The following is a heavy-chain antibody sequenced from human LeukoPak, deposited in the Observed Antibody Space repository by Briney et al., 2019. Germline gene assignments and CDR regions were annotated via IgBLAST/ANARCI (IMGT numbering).Heavy chain of an antibody. Sequence: SETLSLTCAVYGGSFSGYYWSWIRQPPGKGLEWIGEINHSGSTNYNPSLKSRVTISVDTSKNQFSLKLSSVTAADTAVYYCARDRRWNYVFDYWGQGTLVTVSS. CDR2: INHSGST. V-gene: IGHV4-34*01. CDR1: GGSFSGYY. D-gene: IGHD1-7*01. J-gene: IGHJ4*02. CDR3: ARDRRWNYVFDY.